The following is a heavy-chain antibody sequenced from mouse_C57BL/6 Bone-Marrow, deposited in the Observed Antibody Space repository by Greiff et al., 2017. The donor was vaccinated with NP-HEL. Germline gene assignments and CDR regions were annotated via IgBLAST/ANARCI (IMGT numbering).Heavy chain of an antibody. CDR1: GFSLTSYG. Sequence: QVQLKESGPGLVQPSQSLSITCTVSGFSLTSYGVHWVRQSPGKGLEWLGVIWSGGSTDYNAAFISRLSISKDNSKSQVFFKMNSLQADDTAIYYCARRWLLQFAYWGQGTLVTVSA. J-gene: IGHJ3*01. CDR3: ARRWLLQFAY. CDR2: IWSGGST. D-gene: IGHD2-3*01. V-gene: IGHV2-2*01.